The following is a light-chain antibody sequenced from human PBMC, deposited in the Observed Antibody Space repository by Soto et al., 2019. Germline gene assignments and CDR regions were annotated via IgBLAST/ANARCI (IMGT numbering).Light chain of an antibody. Sequence: DIQMTQSPSTLSASVGDRVTITCRASQSISSWLAWYQQKPGKAPKLLIYDASSLESGVPSRFSGSGSGTEFTLTISSLQPDDFATYYCQQYGSSWTFGQGTKVDIK. CDR1: QSISSW. V-gene: IGKV1-5*01. CDR2: DAS. CDR3: QQYGSSWT. J-gene: IGKJ1*01.